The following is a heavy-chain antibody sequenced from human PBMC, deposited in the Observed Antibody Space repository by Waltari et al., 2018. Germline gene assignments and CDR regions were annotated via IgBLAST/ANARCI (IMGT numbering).Heavy chain of an antibody. CDR3: AKNGDIMLRATTRRDPFDI. Sequence: HVQLVQSGAEVKKPGSSMKVSCKASGGTFRTYALNWVRQAPGQGLGWMGGIIPISGSGHYEKKFQGRGTSTADESTTTAYRELSSLRSEDTAVYYCAKNGDIMLRATTRRDPFDIWGQGTLVTVS. CDR2: IIPISGSG. CDR1: GGTFRTYA. D-gene: IGHD1-26*01. V-gene: IGHV1-69*01. J-gene: IGHJ3*02.